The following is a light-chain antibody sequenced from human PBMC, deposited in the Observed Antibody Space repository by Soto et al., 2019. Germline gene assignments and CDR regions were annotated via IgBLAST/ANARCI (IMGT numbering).Light chain of an antibody. CDR3: CSYAGSSTSLV. Sequence: QSVLTQPASVSGSPGQSITISCTGTSSDVGSYNLVSWYQQHPGKAPKLMIYEVSKRPSGVSNRFSGSKSANTASLTISGLQAEDEADYYCCSYAGSSTSLVFGTGTKVTVL. V-gene: IGLV2-23*02. CDR2: EVS. J-gene: IGLJ1*01. CDR1: SSDVGSYNL.